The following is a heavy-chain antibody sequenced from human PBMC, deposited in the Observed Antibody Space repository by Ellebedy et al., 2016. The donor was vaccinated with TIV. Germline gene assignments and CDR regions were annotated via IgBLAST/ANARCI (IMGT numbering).Heavy chain of an antibody. CDR2: LYKSATT. CDR1: GGSISNFY. J-gene: IGHJ4*02. D-gene: IGHD5-12*01. V-gene: IGHV4-59*03. CDR3: AIGSGYIIDY. Sequence: MPSETLSLTCSVSGGSISNFYCNWIRQTPEKGREWVGYLYKSATTKYTPSLQSRVTVSGDTSKNEFSLRLTSVTAADTAVYYCAIGSGYIIDYWGRGILVTVSS.